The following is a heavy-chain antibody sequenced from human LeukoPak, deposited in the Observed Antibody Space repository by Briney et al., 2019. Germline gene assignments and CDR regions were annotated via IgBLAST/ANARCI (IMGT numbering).Heavy chain of an antibody. CDR1: GGSISSYY. J-gene: IGHJ4*02. CDR2: IYYSGST. Sequence: SETLSLTCTVSGGSISSYYWSWIRQPPGKGLEWIGYIYYSGSTNYNPSLKSRVTISVDTSKNQFSLKLSSVTAADTAVYYCARQVGIAARPFDYWGQGTLVTVSS. CDR3: ARQVGIAARPFDY. D-gene: IGHD6-6*01. V-gene: IGHV4-59*08.